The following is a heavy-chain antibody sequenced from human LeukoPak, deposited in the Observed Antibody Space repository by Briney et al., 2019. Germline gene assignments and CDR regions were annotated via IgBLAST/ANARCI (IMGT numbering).Heavy chain of an antibody. CDR1: GGSISSGDYY. Sequence: SETLSLTCTVSGGSISSGDYYWSWIRQPPGKGLEWIGYICYSGSTYYNPSLKSRVTISVDTSKNQFSLRLSSVTAADTAVYYCAREPPGYYYYYMDVWGKGTTVTVSS. CDR2: ICYSGST. V-gene: IGHV4-30-4*08. J-gene: IGHJ6*03. CDR3: AREPPGYYYYYMDV.